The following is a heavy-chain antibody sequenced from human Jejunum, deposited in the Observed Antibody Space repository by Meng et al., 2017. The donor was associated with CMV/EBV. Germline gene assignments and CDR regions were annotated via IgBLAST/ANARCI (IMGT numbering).Heavy chain of an antibody. V-gene: IGHV3-30*02. J-gene: IGHJ5*02. CDR1: LSHYG. D-gene: IGHD4-11*01. Sequence: LSHYGMHWVRQAPGKGLEWVAYLMYDGGNKFYADSARGRFTISKDISKNTLFLQMNALRVEDTAVHYCAKSALRYYSNSVDWFDPWGQGTLVTVSS. CDR2: LMYDGGNK. CDR3: AKSALRYYSNSVDWFDP.